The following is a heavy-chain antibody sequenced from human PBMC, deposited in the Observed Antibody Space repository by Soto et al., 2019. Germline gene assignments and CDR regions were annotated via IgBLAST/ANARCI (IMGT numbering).Heavy chain of an antibody. D-gene: IGHD3-10*01. CDR2: ISGSGDRT. CDR3: AKDYGVRGVMTNLFDS. J-gene: IGHJ5*01. V-gene: IGHV3-23*01. Sequence: EVQLLESGGGLVQPGGSLRISCTASGFTFDNYAMAWVCLAPGKGLEWVAGISGSGDRTNYVDSVKGRFTISRDNSKNRLYLQMKSLRAEDTALYYCAKDYGVRGVMTNLFDSWGQGTLVAVSS. CDR1: GFTFDNYA.